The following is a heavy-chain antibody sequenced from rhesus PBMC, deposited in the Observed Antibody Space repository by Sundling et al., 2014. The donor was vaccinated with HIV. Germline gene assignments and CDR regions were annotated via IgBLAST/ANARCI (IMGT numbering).Heavy chain of an antibody. CDR1: GGSFISGHW. J-gene: IGHJ4*01. V-gene: IGHV4-93*01. CDR3: ARVILAGTLFDY. D-gene: IGHD1-1-1*01. CDR2: IYGSGGST. Sequence: QVQLQESGPAVVKPSETLSLTCVVSGGSFISGHWWSWIRQSPGTGLEWIGGIYGSGGSTEHNPSLKSRVTIAKDTSKNQFSLKLSSVTAADTAVYYCARVILAGTLFDYWGQGVLVTVSS.